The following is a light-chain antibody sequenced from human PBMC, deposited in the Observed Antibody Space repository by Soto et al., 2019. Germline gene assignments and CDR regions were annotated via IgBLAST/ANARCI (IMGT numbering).Light chain of an antibody. CDR3: AAWDDSLNGEI. V-gene: IGLV1-44*01. Sequence: VLTQSPPASRTPGQRVVLSWAGSSYNSGRNIVNWYQQLPATATKLLMYYDNQRPSAVPDRFSGSRSGTSASLAISGLQSEDEADYYCAAWDDSLNGEIFGTETKV. CDR2: YDN. J-gene: IGLJ1*01. CDR1: SYNSGRNI.